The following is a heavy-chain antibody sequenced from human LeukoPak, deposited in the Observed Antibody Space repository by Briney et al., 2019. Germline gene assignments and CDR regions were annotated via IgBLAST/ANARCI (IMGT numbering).Heavy chain of an antibody. V-gene: IGHV5-51*01. D-gene: IGHD3-9*01. J-gene: IGHJ4*02. CDR2: IYPGESVP. CDR3: ARGSPDIDY. Sequence: RGESLKISCKGSGYNFANYWIGWVRQMPGKGLEWMGVIYPGESVPRYSPSFQDQVTISADKSISTAYLQWSSLRSSDTAVYYCARGSPDIDYWGQGTLVTVSS. CDR1: GYNFANYW.